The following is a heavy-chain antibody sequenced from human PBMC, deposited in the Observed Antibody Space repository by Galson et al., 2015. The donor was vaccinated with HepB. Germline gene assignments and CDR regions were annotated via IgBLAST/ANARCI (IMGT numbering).Heavy chain of an antibody. CDR2: ISSRSNYT. CDR3: ARGGGLLWFGEAPDP. V-gene: IGHV3-11*06. Sequence: SLRLSGAASGFSFSDYYMSWIRQAPEKGLEWVSYISSRSNYTNHADSVKGRFTISRDNAKNSLYLQMNRLRPEDTAVYYCARGGGLLWFGEAPDPWGQGTLVTVSS. D-gene: IGHD3-10*01. CDR1: GFSFSDYY. J-gene: IGHJ5*02.